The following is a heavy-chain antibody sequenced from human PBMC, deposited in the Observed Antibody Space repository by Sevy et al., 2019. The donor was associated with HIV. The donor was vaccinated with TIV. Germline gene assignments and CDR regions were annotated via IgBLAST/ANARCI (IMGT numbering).Heavy chain of an antibody. CDR3: AKLGIYTGACNGMEY. J-gene: IGHJ4*02. Sequence: GGSLRLSCEASGFTFNSYGMTWVRQAPGKGLEWVSVISNSGRDTNYADSVRGRFTISGDYFKNTVYQQMNSLRPEDTALYYCAKLGIYTGACNGMEYWGQGTLVTVSS. V-gene: IGHV3-23*01. D-gene: IGHD7-27*01. CDR1: GFTFNSYG. CDR2: ISNSGRDT.